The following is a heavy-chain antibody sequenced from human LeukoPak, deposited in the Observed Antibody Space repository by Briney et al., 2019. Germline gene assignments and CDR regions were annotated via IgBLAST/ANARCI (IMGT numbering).Heavy chain of an antibody. Sequence: GGSLRLSCAASGFTFSTYGMHWVRQAPGKGQEWVAFLRYDGSNKYYADSVKGRFTISRDNSKNTLYLQMNSLRAEDTAVYYCAKDVVNCGSTSCYFYYYMDVWGKGTTVTVSS. CDR1: GFTFSTYG. V-gene: IGHV3-30*02. D-gene: IGHD2-2*01. CDR2: LRYDGSNK. CDR3: AKDVVNCGSTSCYFYYYMDV. J-gene: IGHJ6*03.